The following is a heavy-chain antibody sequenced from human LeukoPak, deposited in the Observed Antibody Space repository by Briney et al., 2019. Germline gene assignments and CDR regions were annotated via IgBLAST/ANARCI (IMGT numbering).Heavy chain of an antibody. CDR3: AREDYFPGSNWFDP. Sequence: GGSLRLSCEASGFTFSTYNMNWVRQAPGKRLEWVSSITSTSSYVFYADSVKGRFTISRDNAKNSLYLQMNSLRAEDTAVYYCAREDYFPGSNWFDPWGQGTLVTVSS. J-gene: IGHJ5*02. CDR2: ITSTSSYV. CDR1: GFTFSTYN. D-gene: IGHD2/OR15-2a*01. V-gene: IGHV3-21*01.